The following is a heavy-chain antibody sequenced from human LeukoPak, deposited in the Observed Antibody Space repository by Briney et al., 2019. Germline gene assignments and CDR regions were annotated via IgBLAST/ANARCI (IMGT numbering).Heavy chain of an antibody. D-gene: IGHD3-10*01. CDR1: GFTFSSYW. CDR2: IKQDGSEK. Sequence: PGGSLILSCAASGFTFSSYWMNWVRQAPGKGLEWVASIKQDGSEKYYVDSVKGRFAISRDNAKNSLYLQMNSLRAEDTAVYYCARGRGRSPDYWGQGTLVTVSS. V-gene: IGHV3-7*01. J-gene: IGHJ4*02. CDR3: ARGRGRSPDY.